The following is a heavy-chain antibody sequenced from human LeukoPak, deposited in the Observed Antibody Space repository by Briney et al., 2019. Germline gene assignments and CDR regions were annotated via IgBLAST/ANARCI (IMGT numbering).Heavy chain of an antibody. CDR1: GGSISSSSYY. Sequence: SETLSLTCTVSGGSISSSSYYWGWIRQPPGKGLEWIGSTYYSGSTYYNPSLKSRVTISVDTSKNQFSLKLSSVTAADTAVYYCARHYDDGYNFFRAAVYYWGQGTLVTVSS. J-gene: IGHJ4*02. CDR2: TYYSGST. CDR3: ARHYDDGYNFFRAAVYY. D-gene: IGHD5-24*01. V-gene: IGHV4-39*01.